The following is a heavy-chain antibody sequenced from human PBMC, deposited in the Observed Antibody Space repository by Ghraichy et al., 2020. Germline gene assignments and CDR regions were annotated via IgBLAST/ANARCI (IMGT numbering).Heavy chain of an antibody. V-gene: IGHV6-1*01. D-gene: IGHD3-9*01. J-gene: IGHJ6*02. CDR2: TYYRSKWYN. CDR1: GDSVSSNSAA. CDR3: ARVADILTGYNVYYGMDV. Sequence: SQTLSLTFAISGDSVSSNSAAWNWIRQSPSRGLEWLGRTYYRSKWYNDYAVSVKSRITINPDTSKNQFSLQLNSVTPEDTAVYCCARVADILTGYNVYYGMDVWGQGTTVTVSS.